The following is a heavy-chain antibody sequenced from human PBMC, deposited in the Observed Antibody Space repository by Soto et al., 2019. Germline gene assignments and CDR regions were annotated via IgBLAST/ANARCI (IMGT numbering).Heavy chain of an antibody. J-gene: IGHJ4*02. CDR2: IWYDGSNK. CDR1: GFTFSSYG. V-gene: IGHV3-30*02. D-gene: IGHD3-22*01. CDR3: AKVALRYDSSGLPGY. Sequence: PGGSLRLSCAASGFTFSSYGMHWVRQAPGKGLEWVAVIWYDGSNKYYADSVKGRFTISRDNSKNTLYLQMNSLRAEDTAVYYCAKVALRYDSSGLPGYWGQGTLVTVSS.